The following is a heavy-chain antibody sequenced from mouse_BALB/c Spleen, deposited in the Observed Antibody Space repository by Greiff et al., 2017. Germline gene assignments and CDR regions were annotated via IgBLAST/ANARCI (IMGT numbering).Heavy chain of an antibody. V-gene: IGHV7-3*02. CDR1: GFTFTDYY. CDR2: IRNKANGYTT. CDR3: ARDRGYGNYAMDD. J-gene: IGHJ4*01. Sequence: EVMLVESGGGLVQPGGSLRLSCATSGFTFTDYYMSWVRQPPGKALEWLGFIRNKANGYTTEYSASVKGRFTISRDNSQSILYLQMNTLRAEDSATYYCARDRGYGNYAMDDWGQGTSVTVSS. D-gene: IGHD2-10*02.